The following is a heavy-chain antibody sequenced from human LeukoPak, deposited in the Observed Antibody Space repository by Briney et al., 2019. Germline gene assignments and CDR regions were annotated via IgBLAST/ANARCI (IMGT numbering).Heavy chain of an antibody. V-gene: IGHV3-21*04. CDR3: AKDYYYDSSGYFGPGESFDY. Sequence: KPGGSLRLSCAASGFTFSSYSINWVRQAPGKGLEWVSSIDSSSSYIYYADSVKGRFTISRDNSKNTLYLQMNSLRAEDTAVYHCAKDYYYDSSGYFGPGESFDYWGQGTLVTVSS. CDR2: IDSSSSYI. D-gene: IGHD3-22*01. J-gene: IGHJ4*02. CDR1: GFTFSSYS.